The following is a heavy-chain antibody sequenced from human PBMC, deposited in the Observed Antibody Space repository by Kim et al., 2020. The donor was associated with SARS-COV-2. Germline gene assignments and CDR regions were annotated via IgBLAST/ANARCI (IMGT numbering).Heavy chain of an antibody. CDR3: ARGVLEWLSHDAFDI. Sequence: ASVKVSCKASGYTFTSYGISWVRQAPGQGLEWMGWISAYNGNTNYAQKLQGRVTMTTDTSTSTAYMELRSLRSDDTAVYYCARGVLEWLSHDAFDIWGQGTMVTVSS. CDR2: ISAYNGNT. V-gene: IGHV1-18*04. CDR1: GYTFTSYG. D-gene: IGHD3-3*01. J-gene: IGHJ3*02.